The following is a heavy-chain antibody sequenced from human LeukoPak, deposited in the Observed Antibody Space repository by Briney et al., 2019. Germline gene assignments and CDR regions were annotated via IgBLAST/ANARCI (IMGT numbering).Heavy chain of an antibody. CDR1: GFTFSSYG. Sequence: PGGSLRLSCAASGFTFSSYGMHWVRQAPGRGLEWVAFIRYGGSNKYYADSVKGRFTISRDNSKNTLYLQMNRLRAEDTAVYYCAKDHVEYYDILTGYFDYWGQGTLVTVSS. CDR3: AKDHVEYYDILTGYFDY. J-gene: IGHJ4*02. V-gene: IGHV3-30*02. D-gene: IGHD3-9*01. CDR2: IRYGGSNK.